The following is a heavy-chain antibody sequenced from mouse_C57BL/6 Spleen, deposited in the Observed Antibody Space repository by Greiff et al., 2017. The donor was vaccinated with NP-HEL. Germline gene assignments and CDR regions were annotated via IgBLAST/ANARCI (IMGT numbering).Heavy chain of an antibody. V-gene: IGHV1-15*01. J-gene: IGHJ1*03. CDR2: LDPETGGT. Sequence: VQLQQSGAELVRPGASVTLSCKASGYTFTDYEMHWVKQTPVHGLEWIGALDPETGGTAYNQKFKGKAILTADKSSSTAYMELRSLTSEDSAVYYCTRGDGNYWYFDVWGTGTTVTVSS. D-gene: IGHD2-1*01. CDR3: TRGDGNYWYFDV. CDR1: GYTFTDYE.